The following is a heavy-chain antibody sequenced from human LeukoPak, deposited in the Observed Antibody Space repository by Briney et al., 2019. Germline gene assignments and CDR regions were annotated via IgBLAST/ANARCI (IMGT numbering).Heavy chain of an antibody. CDR3: ARQWRELQLGY. CDR1: GFTFSNHW. J-gene: IGHJ4*02. D-gene: IGHD1-26*01. V-gene: IGHV3-7*01. Sequence: GGSLGLSCAASGFTFSNHWMSWVRQAPGKGLEWVANINQDGSEKYYVDSVKGRFTISRDNAKNSLWLQMNSLRAEDTAVYYCARQWRELQLGYWGQGTLVTVSS. CDR2: INQDGSEK.